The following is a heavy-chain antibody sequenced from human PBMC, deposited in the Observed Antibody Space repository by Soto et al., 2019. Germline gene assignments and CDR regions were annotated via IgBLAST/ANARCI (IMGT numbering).Heavy chain of an antibody. V-gene: IGHV1-46*01. CDR3: AREERIVGISTGGHFDY. CDR2: INPSAGST. D-gene: IGHD1-26*01. J-gene: IGHJ4*02. Sequence: GASVKVSCKASGYTFTTYYMHWLRQAPGQGLEWMAIINPSAGSTTYAQKFQGRVTMTRDTSTSTVYMELSSLISEDTAVYYCAREERIVGISTGGHFDYWGQGTLVTVSS. CDR1: GYTFTTYY.